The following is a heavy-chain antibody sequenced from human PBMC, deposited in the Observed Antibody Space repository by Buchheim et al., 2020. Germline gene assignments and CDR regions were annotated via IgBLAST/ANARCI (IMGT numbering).Heavy chain of an antibody. CDR1: GFTFSSYA. D-gene: IGHD3-3*01. CDR3: AKLGVPDFWRGYPFDY. J-gene: IGHJ4*02. V-gene: IGHV3-23*01. CDR2: IRDTGGST. Sequence: EVQLLESGGGLVQPGGSLRLSCAASGFTFSSYAMSWVRQAPGKGLEWVSAIRDTGGSTYYADSVEGRFIISRDNSKNTLYLLMYSLRAEDTAIYYCAKLGVPDFWRGYPFDYWGLGTL.